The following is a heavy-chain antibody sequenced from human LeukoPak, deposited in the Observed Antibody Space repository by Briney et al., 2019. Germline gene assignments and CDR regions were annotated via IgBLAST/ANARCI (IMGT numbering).Heavy chain of an antibody. CDR2: ISRSSSTI. J-gene: IGHJ4*02. CDR1: GFTFSSYG. Sequence: PGGSLRLSCAASGFTFSSYGMNWVRQAPGKGLEWVSYISRSSSTIYYADSVKGRFTISRDNAKNSPYLQMNSLRAEDTAVYYCAAWYDYVWGSYRFDYWGQGTLVTVSS. D-gene: IGHD3-16*02. V-gene: IGHV3-48*01. CDR3: AAWYDYVWGSYRFDY.